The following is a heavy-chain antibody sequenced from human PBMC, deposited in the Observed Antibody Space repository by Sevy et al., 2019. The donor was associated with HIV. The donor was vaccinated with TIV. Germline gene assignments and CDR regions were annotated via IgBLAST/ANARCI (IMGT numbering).Heavy chain of an antibody. Sequence: SETLSLTCAVYGGSFSGYYWSWIRQPPGKGLERIGEINHSGSTNYNPSLKSRVTISVDTSKNQFSLKLSSVTAADTAVYYCARGVLVVAFAFDIWRQGTMVTVSS. J-gene: IGHJ3*02. CDR3: ARGVLVVAFAFDI. CDR2: INHSGST. V-gene: IGHV4-34*01. D-gene: IGHD3-22*01. CDR1: GGSFSGYY.